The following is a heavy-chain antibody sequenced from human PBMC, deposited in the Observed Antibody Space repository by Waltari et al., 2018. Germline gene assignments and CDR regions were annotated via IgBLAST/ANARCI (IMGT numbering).Heavy chain of an antibody. Sequence: QVQLQQWGAGLLKPSETLSLTCAVYGGSFSGYYWSWIRQPPGKGLEWIGEINHSGSTNYNPSRKSRVTISVDTSKNQFSLKLSSVTAADTAVYYCARCRGSGGSCTWYFDYWGQGTLVTVSS. CDR2: INHSGST. CDR1: GGSFSGYY. V-gene: IGHV4-34*01. CDR3: ARCRGSGGSCTWYFDY. D-gene: IGHD2-15*01. J-gene: IGHJ4*02.